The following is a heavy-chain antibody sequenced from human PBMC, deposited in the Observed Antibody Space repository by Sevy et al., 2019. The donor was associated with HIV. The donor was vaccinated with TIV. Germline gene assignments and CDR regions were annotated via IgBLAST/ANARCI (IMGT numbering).Heavy chain of an antibody. V-gene: IGHV4-30-2*01. CDR2: IYHSGST. CDR3: ARDAGDLGIDY. D-gene: IGHD1-26*01. CDR1: GGSISSGGYS. J-gene: IGHJ4*02. Sequence: SETLSLTCAVSGGSISSGGYSWSWILQPPGKGLEWIGYIYHSGSTYYNPSLQSRVTISVDRSKSQFSLKLSSVTAADRAVYYCARDAGDLGIDYWGQGTLVTVSS.